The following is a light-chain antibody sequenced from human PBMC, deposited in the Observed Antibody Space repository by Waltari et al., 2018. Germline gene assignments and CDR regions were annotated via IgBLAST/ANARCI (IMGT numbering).Light chain of an antibody. V-gene: IGKV1-9*01. Sequence: DIQLTQSPSFLSASAGDRVTITCRASQGISSYLVWYQQKPGEAPKLLIHAASSLQSGVASRFSGSGSGTEFTLTISSLQPEDFATYYCQQVNSYPLTFGGGTKVEIK. J-gene: IGKJ4*01. CDR2: AAS. CDR3: QQVNSYPLT. CDR1: QGISSY.